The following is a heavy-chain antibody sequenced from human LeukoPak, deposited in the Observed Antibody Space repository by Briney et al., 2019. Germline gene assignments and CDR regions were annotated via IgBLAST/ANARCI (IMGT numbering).Heavy chain of an antibody. CDR1: GYTFTGYY. D-gene: IGHD3-22*01. Sequence: ASVKVSRKASGYTFTGYYMHWVRQAPGQGLEWMGWINPNSGGTNYAQKFQGRVTMTRGTSISTAYMELSRLRSDDTAVYYCARAAPYSGDYYDSSGYYPYYFDYWGQGTLVTVSS. CDR3: ARAAPYSGDYYDSSGYYPYYFDY. CDR2: INPNSGGT. J-gene: IGHJ4*02. V-gene: IGHV1-2*02.